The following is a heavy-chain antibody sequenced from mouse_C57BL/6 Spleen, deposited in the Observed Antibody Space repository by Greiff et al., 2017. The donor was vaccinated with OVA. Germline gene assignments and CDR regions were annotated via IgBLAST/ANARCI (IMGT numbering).Heavy chain of an antibody. CDR2: IWTGGGT. V-gene: IGHV2-9-1*01. CDR1: GFSLTSYA. Sequence: VKLMESGPGLVAPSQSLSITCTVSGFSLTSYAISWVRQPPGKGLEWLGVIWTGGGTNYNSALKSRLSISKDNSKSQVFLKMNSLQTDDTARYYCARNSAYYSNYVDYWGQGTTLTVSS. J-gene: IGHJ2*01. D-gene: IGHD2-5*01. CDR3: ARNSAYYSNYVDY.